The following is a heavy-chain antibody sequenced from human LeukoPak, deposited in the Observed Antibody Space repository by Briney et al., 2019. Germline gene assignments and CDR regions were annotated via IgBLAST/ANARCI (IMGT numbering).Heavy chain of an antibody. J-gene: IGHJ4*02. CDR3: ARGSSIDY. V-gene: IGHV3-30-3*01. D-gene: IGHD6-13*01. CDR1: GFTFSSYA. Sequence: GRSLRLSCAASGFTFSSYAMHWVRQAPGKGLEWVAVISYDGSNKYYADSVKGRFTISRGNSKNTLYLQMNSLRAEDTAVYYCARGSSIDYRGQGTLVTVSS. CDR2: ISYDGSNK.